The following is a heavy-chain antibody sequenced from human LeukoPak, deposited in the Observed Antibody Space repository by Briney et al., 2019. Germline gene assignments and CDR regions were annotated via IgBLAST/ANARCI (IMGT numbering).Heavy chain of an antibody. J-gene: IGHJ3*02. D-gene: IGHD3-3*01. CDR3: ARDSHRITIFGVVIGAFDI. CDR1: GGSISSGDYY. V-gene: IGHV4-30-4*08. Sequence: SETLSLTCTVSGGSISSGDYYWSWLRQPPGTGLEWIGYIYYSGSTYYNPSLKSRVTISVDTSKNQFSLKLSSVTAADTAVYYCARDSHRITIFGVVIGAFDIWGQGTMVTVSS. CDR2: IYYSGST.